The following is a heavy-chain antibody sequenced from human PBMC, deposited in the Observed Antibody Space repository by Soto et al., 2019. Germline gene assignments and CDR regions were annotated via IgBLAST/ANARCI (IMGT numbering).Heavy chain of an antibody. CDR3: ARENVPIFGVIVE. CDR1: GGSVSSGSYY. Sequence: QVQLQESGPGLVKPSETLSLTCTVSGGSVSSGSYYWSWIRQPPGKGLEWIGYILYSGSTNYDPSLKSRVTISLDTSKNQFSLKLSSVTAADTAIYYCARENVPIFGVIVEWGQGTLVTVSS. J-gene: IGHJ4*02. V-gene: IGHV4-61*01. CDR2: ILYSGST. D-gene: IGHD3-3*01.